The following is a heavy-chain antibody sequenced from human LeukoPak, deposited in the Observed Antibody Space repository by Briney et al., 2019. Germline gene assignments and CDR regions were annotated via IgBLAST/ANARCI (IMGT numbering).Heavy chain of an antibody. CDR3: ARGSGSFDY. CDR2: IKQDGSEI. Sequence: GGSLRLSCAASGFIFNTYWMSWVRQAPGRGLEWVANIKQDGSEIYYADSVKGRFTISRDNAKNSLYLQMNSLRAEDTAVYYCARGSGSFDYWGQGTLVTVSS. D-gene: IGHD3-22*01. J-gene: IGHJ4*02. V-gene: IGHV3-7*01. CDR1: GFIFNTYW.